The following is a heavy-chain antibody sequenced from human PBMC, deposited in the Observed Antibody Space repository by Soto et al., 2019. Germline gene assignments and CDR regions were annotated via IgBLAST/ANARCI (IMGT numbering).Heavy chain of an antibody. V-gene: IGHV4-31*03. CDR1: GGSISSGGYY. CDR3: ARDREYCSGGSCSLSAFDI. D-gene: IGHD2-15*01. CDR2: IYYSGST. J-gene: IGHJ3*02. Sequence: SVTLSLTCTVSGGSISSGGYYWSWIRQHPGKGLEWIGYIYYSGSTYYNPSLKSRVTISVDTSKNQFSLKLSSVTAADTAVYYCARDREYCSGGSCSLSAFDIWGQGTMVTVSS.